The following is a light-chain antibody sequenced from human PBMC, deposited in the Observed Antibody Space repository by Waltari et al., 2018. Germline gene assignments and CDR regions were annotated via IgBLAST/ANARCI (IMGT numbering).Light chain of an antibody. V-gene: IGKV2-28*01. CDR3: MQALQMYT. Sequence: DILMTQSPLSLSVSPGEPASITCRSSQSLLHSDGYNYLLWYLQKPGQSPQLLIYLGSSRASGVPDRVSGSGSGTYFTLKITRVEPEDVGLYYCMQALQMYTFGQGTRLDI. CDR2: LGS. CDR1: QSLLHSDGYNY. J-gene: IGKJ2*01.